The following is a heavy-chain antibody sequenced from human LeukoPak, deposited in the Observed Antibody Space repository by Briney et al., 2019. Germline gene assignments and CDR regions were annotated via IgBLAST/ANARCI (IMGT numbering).Heavy chain of an antibody. CDR2: INHSGST. D-gene: IGHD3-16*02. CDR3: AREGRAYYDYVWGSYRSHYFDY. CDR1: GGSFSGYY. Sequence: SETLSLTCAVSGGSFSGYYWSWIRQPPGKGLEWIGEINHSGSTNYNPFLKSRVTISVDTSKNQFSLKLSSVTAADTAVYYCAREGRAYYDYVWGSYRSHYFDYWGQGTLVTVSS. J-gene: IGHJ4*02. V-gene: IGHV4-34*01.